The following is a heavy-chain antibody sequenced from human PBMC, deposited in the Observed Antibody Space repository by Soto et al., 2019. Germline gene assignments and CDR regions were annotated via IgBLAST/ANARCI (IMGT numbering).Heavy chain of an antibody. D-gene: IGHD3-22*01. CDR3: ARGYYDNSGYYVFDY. CDR1: GGSISSYY. V-gene: IGHV4-59*01. J-gene: IGHJ4*01. Sequence: PSETLSLTCTVSGGSISSYYWSWIRQPPGKGLEWIGYIYYSGSINYNPSLKSRVTISVDTSKNQFSLKLNSVTAADTAVYYCARGYYDNSGYYVFDYWGHGTLFIVS. CDR2: IYYSGSI.